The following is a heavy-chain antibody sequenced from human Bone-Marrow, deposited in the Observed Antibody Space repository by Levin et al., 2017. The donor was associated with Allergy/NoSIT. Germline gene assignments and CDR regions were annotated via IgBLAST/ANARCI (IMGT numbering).Heavy chain of an antibody. CDR1: GGSFSGYF. CDR2: INPSTGT. D-gene: IGHD2-8*01. CDR3: ARGGAPYVSIRREFDY. J-gene: IGHJ4*02. V-gene: IGHV4-34*01. Sequence: SETLSLTCAVYGGSFSGYFWNWIRQPPGKGLEWIGEINPSTGTNYNPSLKSRLTISVDTSKSQFSLNLSSVTAADTAVYYCARGGAPYVSIRREFDYWGQGTLVSISS.